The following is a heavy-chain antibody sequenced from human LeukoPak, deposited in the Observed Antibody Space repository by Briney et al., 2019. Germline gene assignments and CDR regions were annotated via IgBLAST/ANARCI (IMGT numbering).Heavy chain of an antibody. CDR1: GGSISGSSYY. J-gene: IGHJ4*02. CDR2: IHYSGGT. CDR3: ATSRGGQIDY. Sequence: SETLSLTCTVSGGSISGSSYYWGWVRQPPGRGLEWIGSIHYSGGTHYNPSLKSRVTMSIDTSKNQFSLKLSSVTAPDTAVYYCATSRGGQIDYWGQGTLVTVSS. V-gene: IGHV4-39*01.